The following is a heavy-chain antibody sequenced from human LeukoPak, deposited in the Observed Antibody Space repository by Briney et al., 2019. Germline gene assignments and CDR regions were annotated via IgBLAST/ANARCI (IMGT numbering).Heavy chain of an antibody. J-gene: IGHJ6*02. CDR3: ATIDYGDSRLGMDV. CDR2: IYYSGST. Sequence: SETLSLTCTVSGGSISSSSYYWGWIRQPPGKGLEWIGSIYYSGSTNYNPSLKSRVTISVDTSKNQFSLKLSSVTAADTAVYYCATIDYGDSRLGMDVWGQGATVTVSS. D-gene: IGHD4-17*01. CDR1: GGSISSSSYY. V-gene: IGHV4-39*07.